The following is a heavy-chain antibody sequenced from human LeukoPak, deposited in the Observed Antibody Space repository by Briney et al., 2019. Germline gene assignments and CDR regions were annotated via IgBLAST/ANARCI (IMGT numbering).Heavy chain of an antibody. CDR3: ARDPDYDFWSGPFDY. V-gene: IGHV1-2*02. CDR1: GYTFTCYY. Sequence: GASVKVSCKASGYTFTCYYMHWVRLAPGQGLEWMGWINPNSGGTNYAQKFQGRVTMTRDTSISTAYMELSRLRSDDTAVYYCARDPDYDFWSGPFDYWGQGTLVTVSS. J-gene: IGHJ4*02. CDR2: INPNSGGT. D-gene: IGHD3-3*01.